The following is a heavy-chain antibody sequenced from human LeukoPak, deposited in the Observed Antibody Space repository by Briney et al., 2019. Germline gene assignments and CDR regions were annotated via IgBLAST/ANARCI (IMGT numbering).Heavy chain of an antibody. J-gene: IGHJ3*01. CDR2: VYYSGST. Sequence: PSETLSLTCTVSGGSIGNYYWSWIRQPPGKGLEWIGYVYYSGSTNYNPSLKSRVIILVDTSKNQFSLKLSSVTAADTAIYYCASYSQDAFDVWGQGTIVTVSS. V-gene: IGHV4-59*01. CDR1: GGSIGNYY. D-gene: IGHD2-21*01. CDR3: ASYSQDAFDV.